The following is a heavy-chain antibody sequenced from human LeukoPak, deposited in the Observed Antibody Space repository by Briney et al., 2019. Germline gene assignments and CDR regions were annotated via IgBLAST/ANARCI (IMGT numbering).Heavy chain of an antibody. D-gene: IGHD1-7*01. CDR3: ARRKLTYYYGMDV. Sequence: GGSLRLSCAASGFTFSNHWMSWVRQAPGKGLEWVANINQDGSGKYYVDSAKGRFTVSRDNAKNSLDLQMNTLRAEDTAVYYCARRKLTYYYGMDVWGQGTTVTVSS. J-gene: IGHJ6*02. V-gene: IGHV3-7*01. CDR2: INQDGSGK. CDR1: GFTFSNHW.